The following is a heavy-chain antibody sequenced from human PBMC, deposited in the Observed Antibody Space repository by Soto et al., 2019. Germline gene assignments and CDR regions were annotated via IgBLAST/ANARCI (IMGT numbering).Heavy chain of an antibody. CDR1: GGSISSYY. J-gene: IGHJ4*02. CDR2: IYYSGST. V-gene: IGHV4-59*01. Sequence: PSETLSLTCTVSGGSISSYYWSWIRQPPGKGLEWIGYIYYSGSTNYNPSLKSRVTISVDTSKNQFSLKLSSVTAADTAVYFCARYGLWDTLHQFDYRGQRTPVTVSS. CDR3: ARYGLWDTLHQFDY. D-gene: IGHD3-10*01.